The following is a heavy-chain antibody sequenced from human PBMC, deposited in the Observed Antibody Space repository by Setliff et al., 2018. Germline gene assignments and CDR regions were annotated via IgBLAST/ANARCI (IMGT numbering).Heavy chain of an antibody. D-gene: IGHD2-2*02. V-gene: IGHV4-34*01. CDR1: GGSFSDYW. Sequence: SETLSLTCAVYGGSFSDYWWSWIRQLPGKGLEWIGEINHSGSTNYNPSLKSRVTISLDTSRNQASLKLSSVTAADTAVYYCARDRQYCSSTSCYTSYFYYYAMDIWGQGTTVTVSS. J-gene: IGHJ6*02. CDR3: ARDRQYCSSTSCYTSYFYYYAMDI. CDR2: INHSGST.